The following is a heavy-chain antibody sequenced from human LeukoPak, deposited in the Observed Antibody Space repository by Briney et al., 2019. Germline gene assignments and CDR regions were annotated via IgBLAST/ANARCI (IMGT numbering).Heavy chain of an antibody. CDR1: GFAFSNAW. CDR2: IKSKTDGGTT. J-gene: IGHJ6*02. D-gene: IGHD1-26*01. Sequence: GGSLRLSCAASGFAFSNAWMSWVRQAPGKGLEWVGRIKSKTDGGTTDFAAPVKGKFTISRDDSKNTLYLQMNSLKTEDTAFYYCSTLASGKYGIDVWGQGTTVTVSS. CDR3: STLASGKYGIDV. V-gene: IGHV3-15*01.